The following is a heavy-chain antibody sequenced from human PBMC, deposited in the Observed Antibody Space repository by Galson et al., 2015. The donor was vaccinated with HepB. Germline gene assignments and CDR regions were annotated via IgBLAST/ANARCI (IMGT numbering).Heavy chain of an antibody. CDR1: GYTFTSYG. D-gene: IGHD7-27*01. V-gene: IGHV1-18*01. CDR3: ASTKTTGDLAFDI. J-gene: IGHJ3*02. CDR2: ISAYNGNT. Sequence: SVKVSCKASGYTFTSYGISWVRQAPGQGLEWMGWISAYNGNTNYAQKLQGRVTMTTDTSTSTAYMELRSLRSDDTAVYYCASTKTTGDLAFDIWGQGTMVTVSS.